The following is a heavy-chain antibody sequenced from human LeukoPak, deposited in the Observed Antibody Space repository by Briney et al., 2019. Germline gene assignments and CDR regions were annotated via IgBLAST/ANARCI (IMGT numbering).Heavy chain of an antibody. D-gene: IGHD3-10*01. CDR3: ARDKFGESHSFDY. CDR2: IIPIFGTA. J-gene: IGHJ4*02. V-gene: IGHV1-69*13. CDR1: GGTFSSYA. Sequence: SVKVSCKASGGTFSSYAISWVRQAPGQGLEWMGGIIPIFGTANYAQKFQGRVTITAGESTSTAYMELSSLRSEDTAVYYCARDKFGESHSFDYWGQGTLVTVSS.